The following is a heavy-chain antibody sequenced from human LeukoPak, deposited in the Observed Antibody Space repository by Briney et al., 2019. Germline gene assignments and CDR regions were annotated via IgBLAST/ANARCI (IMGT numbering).Heavy chain of an antibody. V-gene: IGHV1-18*01. Sequence: AASVKVSCKASGYTFTSYGISGVRQAPGQGLEWMGWISAYNGNTNYAQKLQGRVTMTTDTSTSTAYMELRSLRSDDTAVYYCARTTYYDFWSGWYYFDYWGQGTLVTVSS. CDR3: ARTTYYDFWSGWYYFDY. CDR1: GYTFTSYG. J-gene: IGHJ4*02. D-gene: IGHD3-3*01. CDR2: ISAYNGNT.